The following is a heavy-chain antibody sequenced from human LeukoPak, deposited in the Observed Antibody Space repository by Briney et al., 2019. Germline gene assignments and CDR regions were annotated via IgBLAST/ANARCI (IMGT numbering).Heavy chain of an antibody. CDR1: GGSISSGGYY. J-gene: IGHJ5*02. Sequence: PSETLSLTCTGSGGSISSGGYYWSWIRQPAGKGLVWIGRIYTSGSTNYNPSLKSRVIMSVDTSKNQFSLKLSSVTAADTAVYYCARNFKNWFDPWGQGTLVTVSS. CDR2: IYTSGST. V-gene: IGHV4-61*02. D-gene: IGHD2/OR15-2a*01. CDR3: ARNFKNWFDP.